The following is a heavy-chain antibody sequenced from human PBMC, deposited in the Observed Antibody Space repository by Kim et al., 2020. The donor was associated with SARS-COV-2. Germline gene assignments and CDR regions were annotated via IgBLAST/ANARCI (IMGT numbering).Heavy chain of an antibody. D-gene: IGHD2-21*02. CDR3: ARLSQTAIQPFDY. J-gene: IGHJ4*02. V-gene: IGHV4-30-2*04. Sequence: SNPSLKSRVTISVDTSNNQFSLKLSSVTAADTAVYYCARLSQTAIQPFDYWGQGTLVTVSS.